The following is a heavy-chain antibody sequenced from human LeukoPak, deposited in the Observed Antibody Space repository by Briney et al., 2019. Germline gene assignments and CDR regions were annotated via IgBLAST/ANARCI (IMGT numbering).Heavy chain of an antibody. Sequence: GGSLRLSCVASGFTFSSHWMSWVRQAPGKGLEWVANIKQDGSEKYYVDSVKGRFTISRDNTKNSLFLQLNSLRAEDTGVYYCARDTAASKGPLFDYWGQGILVTVSS. V-gene: IGHV3-7*04. D-gene: IGHD2-15*01. CDR2: IKQDGSEK. CDR3: ARDTAASKGPLFDY. J-gene: IGHJ4*02. CDR1: GFTFSSHW.